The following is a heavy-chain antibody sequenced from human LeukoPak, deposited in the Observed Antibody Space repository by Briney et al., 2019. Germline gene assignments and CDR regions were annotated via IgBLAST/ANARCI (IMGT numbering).Heavy chain of an antibody. CDR3: ARDKGAYSYGSNFDY. Sequence: GGSLRLSCAASGLTVSSNYMSWVRQAPGKGLEWVSVIYSGGSTYYADFVKGRFTISRDNSKNTLYLQMNSLRAEDTAVYYCARDKGAYSYGSNFDYWGQGTLVTVSS. D-gene: IGHD5-18*01. J-gene: IGHJ4*02. V-gene: IGHV3-53*01. CDR1: GLTVSSNY. CDR2: IYSGGST.